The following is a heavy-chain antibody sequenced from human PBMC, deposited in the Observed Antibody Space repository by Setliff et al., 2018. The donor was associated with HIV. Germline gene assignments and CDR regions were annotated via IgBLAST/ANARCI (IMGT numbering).Heavy chain of an antibody. D-gene: IGHD2-8*01. CDR1: GDSISGGSPY. CDR3: VRDAEGVAAGAIYIYMDV. CDR2: IYTSGST. V-gene: IGHV4-61*02. J-gene: IGHJ6*03. Sequence: SETLSLTCTVSGDSISGGSPYWSWIRQPAGKGLEWIGRIYTSGSTNYNPSLKSRVTISVDTSKNQFSLKMNSATAADTALYYCVRDAEGVAAGAIYIYMDVWGKGTTVTVS.